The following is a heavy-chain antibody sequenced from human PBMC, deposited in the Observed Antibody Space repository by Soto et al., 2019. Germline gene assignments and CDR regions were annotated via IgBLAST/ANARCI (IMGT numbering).Heavy chain of an antibody. CDR2: ISYDGSNN. V-gene: IGHV3-30-3*01. Sequence: QLQLVESGGGVVQPGRSLRLSCAASGFTLSNYIMHWVRQAPGKGLEWVAFISYDGSNNGYADSLKGRFTISRDNSKNTLYLQLSSLRPEDTAVYYCAGGDNYYAMGVWGQGTTVTVSS. D-gene: IGHD2-15*01. CDR1: GFTLSNYI. J-gene: IGHJ6*02. CDR3: AGGDNYYAMGV.